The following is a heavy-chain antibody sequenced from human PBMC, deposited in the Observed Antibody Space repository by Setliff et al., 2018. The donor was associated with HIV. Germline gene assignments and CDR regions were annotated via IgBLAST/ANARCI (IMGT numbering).Heavy chain of an antibody. Sequence: KTSETLSLTCTVSGGSIKSSSYYWGWIRQPPGKGLEWIGSLFYSGSTYYNPSLKGRVTISVDTSKNQFSLKLNSVTAADTAVYYCARDAGRSWGVGFWYFDLWGRGSLVTVSS. J-gene: IGHJ2*01. CDR1: GGSIKSSSYY. CDR2: LFYSGST. V-gene: IGHV4-39*07. D-gene: IGHD3-10*01. CDR3: ARDAGRSWGVGFWYFDL.